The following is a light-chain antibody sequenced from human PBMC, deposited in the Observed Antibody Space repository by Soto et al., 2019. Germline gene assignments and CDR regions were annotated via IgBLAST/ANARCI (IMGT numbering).Light chain of an antibody. Sequence: QSALTQPRSVSGSPGQSVTLSCTGTSSDVGNYNYVSWYQQHPGKAPKFMMYDVNKRPSGVPDRFSGSKSGNTASLTISGLQAEDEADYYCCSYAGSDTYVLFGGGTKLTVL. V-gene: IGLV2-11*01. CDR1: SSDVGNYNY. CDR2: DVN. J-gene: IGLJ2*01. CDR3: CSYAGSDTYVL.